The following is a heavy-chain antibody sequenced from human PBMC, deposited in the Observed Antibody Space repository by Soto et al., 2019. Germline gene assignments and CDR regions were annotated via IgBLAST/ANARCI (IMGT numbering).Heavy chain of an antibody. CDR2: IYYSGST. J-gene: IGHJ2*01. Sequence: QVQLQESGPGLVKPSETLSLTCTVSGGSISSYYWSWIRQPPGKGLEWIGYIYYSGSTNYNPSLKSRVTISVDASTNRFYLKLRSVTAADTAVYYCARDPFYGDKKSSWYFDLWGRGTLVTVSS. V-gene: IGHV4-59*01. CDR1: GGSISSYY. CDR3: ARDPFYGDKKSSWYFDL. D-gene: IGHD4-17*01.